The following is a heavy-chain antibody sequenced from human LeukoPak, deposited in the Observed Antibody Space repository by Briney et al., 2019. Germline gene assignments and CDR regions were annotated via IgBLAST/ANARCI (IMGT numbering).Heavy chain of an antibody. Sequence: GGSLRLSCSASGFTFSSYAMHWVRQAPGKGLEYVSAISSNGGSTYYADSVKGRITISRDNSKNTLYLQMSSLRAEDTAVYYCVKERLLWFGELSNYFDYWGQGTLVTVSS. J-gene: IGHJ4*02. D-gene: IGHD3-10*01. CDR3: VKERLLWFGELSNYFDY. CDR2: ISSNGGST. V-gene: IGHV3-64D*06. CDR1: GFTFSSYA.